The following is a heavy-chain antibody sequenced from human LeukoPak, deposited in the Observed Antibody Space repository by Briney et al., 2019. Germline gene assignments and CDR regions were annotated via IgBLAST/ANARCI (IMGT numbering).Heavy chain of an antibody. Sequence: ASVKVSCKASGCTFTSYYMHWVRQAPGQGLEWMGWINPNSGGTNYAQKFQGRVTMTRDTSISTAYMELSRLRSDDTAVYYCARDRRGSTYYYDSSGKNWFDPWGQGTLVTVSS. D-gene: IGHD3-22*01. J-gene: IGHJ5*02. CDR2: INPNSGGT. CDR3: ARDRRGSTYYYDSSGKNWFDP. V-gene: IGHV1-2*02. CDR1: GCTFTSYY.